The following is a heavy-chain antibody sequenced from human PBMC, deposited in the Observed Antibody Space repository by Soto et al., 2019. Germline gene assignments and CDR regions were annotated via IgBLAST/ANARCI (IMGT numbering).Heavy chain of an antibody. CDR2: INPNSSDT. D-gene: IGHD2-15*01. CDR3: SREASGVVSFDY. J-gene: IGHJ4*02. CDR1: GYIFTAYS. Sequence: SVKVSCKASGYIFTAYSMHSVRQSPGQGLEWLGLINPNSSDTIYAQKFQDRGTMTCDTSVSTAYLELSSLSSDDPSLYYCSREASGVVSFDYWGRGTMVTVSS. V-gene: IGHV1-2*02.